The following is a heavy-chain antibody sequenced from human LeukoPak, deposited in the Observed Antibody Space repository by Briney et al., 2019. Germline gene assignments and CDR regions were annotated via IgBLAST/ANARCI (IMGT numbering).Heavy chain of an antibody. CDR1: GFTFSSYG. CDR2: IWYDGSNK. Sequence: GRSLRLSCAASGFTFSSYGMHWVRQAPGKGLEWVAVIWYDGSNKYYADSVKGRFTISRDNSKNTLYLQMNSLRAEDSAVYYCAKGFDGIYSHFDLWGQGTLVTVSS. V-gene: IGHV3-33*06. CDR3: AKGFDGIYSHFDL. J-gene: IGHJ4*02. D-gene: IGHD1-26*01.